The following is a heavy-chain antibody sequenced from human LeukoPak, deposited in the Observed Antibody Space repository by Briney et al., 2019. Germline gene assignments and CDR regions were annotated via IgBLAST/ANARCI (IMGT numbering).Heavy chain of an antibody. D-gene: IGHD6-13*01. CDR3: ARRGIATGTWYFDL. V-gene: IGHV4-59*08. CDR1: GGSISNYY. Sequence: SETLSLTCTVSGGSISNYYWSWIRQPPGKGLEWIGYIYYSGSTKYDPSLKSRVTISVDASKKQFSLKLRSVTAADTAVYYCARRGIATGTWYFDLWGRGTLVTVSS. J-gene: IGHJ2*01. CDR2: IYYSGST.